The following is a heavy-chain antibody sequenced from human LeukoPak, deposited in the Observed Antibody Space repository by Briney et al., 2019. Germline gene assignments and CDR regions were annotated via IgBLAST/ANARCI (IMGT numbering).Heavy chain of an antibody. CDR2: LPFDGSSE. CDR1: GFAFSTYG. J-gene: IGHJ4*02. CDR3: AKGSGSSGWNDLLGVVDY. Sequence: GGSLRLSCAASGFAFSTYGIHWVRQAPGKGLEWVAVLPFDGSSEYYADSVKGRFTVSRDNSKNTLYLQMNSLRDEDTAVYYCAKGSGSSGWNDLLGVVDYWGQGTLVTVSS. V-gene: IGHV3-30*18. D-gene: IGHD6-19*01.